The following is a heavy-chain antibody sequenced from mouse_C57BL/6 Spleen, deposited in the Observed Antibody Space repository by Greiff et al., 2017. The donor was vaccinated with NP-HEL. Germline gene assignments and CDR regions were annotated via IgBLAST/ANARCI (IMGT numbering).Heavy chain of an antibody. D-gene: IGHD2-5*01. J-gene: IGHJ3*01. CDR3: ATNSNYVAWFAY. CDR2: ISNGGGST. CDR1: GFTFSDYY. Sequence: EVKVVESGGGLVQPGGSLKLSCAASGFTFSDYYMYWVRQTPEKRLEWVAYISNGGGSTYYPDTVKGRFTISRDNAKNTLYLQMSRLKSEDTAMYYCATNSNYVAWFAYWGQGTLVTVSA. V-gene: IGHV5-12*01.